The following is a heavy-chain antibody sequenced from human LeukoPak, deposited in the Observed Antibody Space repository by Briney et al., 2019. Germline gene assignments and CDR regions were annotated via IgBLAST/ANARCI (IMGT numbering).Heavy chain of an antibody. D-gene: IGHD3-16*01. CDR3: ARLGQYYESGPVRDY. J-gene: IGHJ4*02. CDR2: INPNSGGT. Sequence: ASVKVSCKASGYTFTGYYMHWVRQAPGQGLEWMGWINPNSGGTNYAQKFQGRVTMTSDTSIRAANMELYSLRSDDTAVYYCARLGQYYESGPVRDYWGQGTLVTVPS. CDR1: GYTFTGYY. V-gene: IGHV1-2*02.